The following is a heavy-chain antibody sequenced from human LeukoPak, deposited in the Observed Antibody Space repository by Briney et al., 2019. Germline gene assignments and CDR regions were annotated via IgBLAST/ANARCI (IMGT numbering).Heavy chain of an antibody. V-gene: IGHV4-31*03. CDR2: INHSGST. D-gene: IGHD3-22*01. CDR3: ARAARQGFTMIVVPFFYFDL. CDR1: GGSISSGASD. J-gene: IGHJ2*01. Sequence: SETLSPTCTVSGGSISSGASDWGWIRQHPKRGLEWVGYINHSGSTYYNPSLGSRVTMSVDTSKNQLSLKLSSVTAADSAVYYCARAARQGFTMIVVPFFYFDLWGRGTLVTVSS.